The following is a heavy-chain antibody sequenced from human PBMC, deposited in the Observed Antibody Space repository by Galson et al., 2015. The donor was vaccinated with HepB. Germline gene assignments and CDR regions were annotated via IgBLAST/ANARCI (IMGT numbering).Heavy chain of an antibody. D-gene: IGHD2-8*01. CDR1: GLMFCGSA. V-gene: IGHV3-73*01. CDR2: IRSKPNSYAT. CDR3: IMVNDYYYNGMDV. Sequence: SLRLSCAASGLMFCGSAMHWVRQASGKGLEWIGRIRSKPNSYATTYAASGKGRFIISRDDSKNTAYLQMNSPKTEDTTVYYCIMVNDYYYNGMDVSGQGTTVTVSS. J-gene: IGHJ6*02.